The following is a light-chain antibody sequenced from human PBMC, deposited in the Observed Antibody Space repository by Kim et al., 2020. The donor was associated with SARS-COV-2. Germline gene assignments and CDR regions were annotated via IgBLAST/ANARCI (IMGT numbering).Light chain of an antibody. CDR3: SAWDDSLNGVI. J-gene: IGLJ2*01. Sequence: GQRVTISCSGSTSNIGTNAVNWYQQLPGTAPKRLIYSNDHRPSGVPDRFSGSKSGTSASLAISGLQSEDEADYYCSAWDDSLNGVIFGGGTKLTVL. CDR2: SND. CDR1: TSNIGTNA. V-gene: IGLV1-44*01.